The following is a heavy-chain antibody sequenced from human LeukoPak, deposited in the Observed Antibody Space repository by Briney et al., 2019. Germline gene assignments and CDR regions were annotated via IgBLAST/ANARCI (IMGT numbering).Heavy chain of an antibody. V-gene: IGHV3-21*01. CDR1: GFTFSSYS. Sequence: PGGSLRLSCAASGFTFSSYSMNWVRQAPGKGLEWVSYISSSSSYIYYADSVKGRFTISRDNAKNSLYLQMNSLRAEDTAVYYCASSGGSTMIVGHGAFDIWGQGTMVTVSS. D-gene: IGHD3-22*01. CDR2: ISSSSSYI. J-gene: IGHJ3*02. CDR3: ASSGGSTMIVGHGAFDI.